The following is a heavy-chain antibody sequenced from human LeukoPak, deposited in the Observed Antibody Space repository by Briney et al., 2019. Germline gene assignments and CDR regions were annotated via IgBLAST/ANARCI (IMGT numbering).Heavy chain of an antibody. CDR3: AKVSPAPGKIYLDS. CDR1: GFTFSDYY. V-gene: IGHV3-11*05. D-gene: IGHD6-13*01. CDR2: ISSSSSFT. J-gene: IGHJ4*02. Sequence: PGGSLRLSCAASGFTFSDYYMSWIRQAPGKGLEWVSYISSSSSFTNYADSVKGRFTISRDNSKNTLYLQMNSLRAEDTAVYYCAKVSPAPGKIYLDSWGQGTLVTVSS.